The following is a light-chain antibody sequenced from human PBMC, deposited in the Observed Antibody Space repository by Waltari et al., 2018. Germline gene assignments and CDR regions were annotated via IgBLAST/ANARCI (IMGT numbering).Light chain of an antibody. V-gene: IGLV2-18*02. J-gene: IGLJ3*02. CDR3: TSFTTSITLV. Sequence: QSALTQPPSVSGSPGQSVTISCTGTSSDIGAYNRVSWYQQSPGTAPKLISSEVDSRPSGVPDRFSGSKSGNTASLTISGLQAEDEATYYCTSFTTSITLVFGGGTKVTVL. CDR2: EVD. CDR1: SSDIGAYNR.